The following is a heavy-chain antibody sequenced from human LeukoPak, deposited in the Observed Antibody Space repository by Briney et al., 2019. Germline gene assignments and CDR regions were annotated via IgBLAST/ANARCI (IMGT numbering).Heavy chain of an antibody. CDR1: GGTFSSYA. CDR3: AGDFWSGYYIQGGFDP. Sequence: ASVKVSCKASGGTFSSYAISWVRQAPGQGLEWMGWISAYNGNTNYAQKLQGRVTMTTDTSTSTAYMELRSLRSDDTAVYYCAGDFWSGYYIQGGFDPWGQGTLVTVSS. J-gene: IGHJ5*02. D-gene: IGHD3-3*01. CDR2: ISAYNGNT. V-gene: IGHV1-18*01.